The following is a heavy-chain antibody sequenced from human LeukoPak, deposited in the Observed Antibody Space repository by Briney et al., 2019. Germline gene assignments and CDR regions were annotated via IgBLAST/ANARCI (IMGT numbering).Heavy chain of an antibody. CDR2: INPNSGGT. D-gene: IGHD3-10*01. J-gene: IGHJ6*03. V-gene: IGHV1-2*02. CDR1: GYTFAGYY. Sequence: ASVKVSCKASGYTFAGYYMHWVRQAPGQGLEWMGWINPNSGGTNYAQKFQGRVTMTRDTSISTAYMELSRLRSDDTAVYYCARVGLGATSGYYYMDVWGKGTTVTVSS. CDR3: ARVGLGATSGYYYMDV.